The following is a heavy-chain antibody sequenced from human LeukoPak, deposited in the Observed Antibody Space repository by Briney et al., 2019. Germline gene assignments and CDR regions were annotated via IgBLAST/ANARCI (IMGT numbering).Heavy chain of an antibody. CDR2: IIPIFGTA. V-gene: IGHV1-69*13. CDR1: GGTFSSYA. CDR3: AREGYCSSTSCYSSFDY. J-gene: IGHJ4*02. Sequence: SVKVSCKASGGTFSSYAISWVRQAPGQGLEWMGGIIPIFGTANYAQKFQGRVTITADESTSTAYMELSSLRSEDTAVYYCAREGYCSSTSCYSSFDYWGQGTLVTVSS. D-gene: IGHD2-2*01.